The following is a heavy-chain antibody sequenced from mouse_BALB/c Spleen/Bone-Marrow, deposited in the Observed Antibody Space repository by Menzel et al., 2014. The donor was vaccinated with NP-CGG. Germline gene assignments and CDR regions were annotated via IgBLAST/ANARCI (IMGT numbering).Heavy chain of an antibody. V-gene: IGHV5-9-2*01. CDR3: ARHAYYDQTEVSFVY. CDR1: GFSFSNYG. CDR2: ISGDGRYT. D-gene: IGHD2-4*01. Sequence: EVKLMESGGGLVKSGGSLKLSRAASGFSFSNYGMSWVRQTPEKRLEWVATISGDGRYTFYSDSVKGRFTISRDNAKNNLYLQLSSLRSEDTALYYCARHAYYDQTEVSFVYWGQGTLVTVSA. J-gene: IGHJ3*01.